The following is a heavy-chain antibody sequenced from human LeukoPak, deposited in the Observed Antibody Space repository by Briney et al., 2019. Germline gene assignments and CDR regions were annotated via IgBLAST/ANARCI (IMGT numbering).Heavy chain of an antibody. J-gene: IGHJ5*02. Sequence: SETLSLTCAVYGGSFSGYYWSWIRQPPGKGLEWIGEINHRGSTNYNPSLKSRVTISVDTSKNQFSLKLTSVTAADTAVYYCVGYCSSTSCPWGQGTLVTVSS. CDR2: INHRGST. CDR3: VGYCSSTSCP. V-gene: IGHV4-34*01. D-gene: IGHD2-2*01. CDR1: GGSFSGYY.